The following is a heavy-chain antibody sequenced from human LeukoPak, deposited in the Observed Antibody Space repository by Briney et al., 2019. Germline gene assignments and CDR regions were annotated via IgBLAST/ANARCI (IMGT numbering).Heavy chain of an antibody. CDR2: IYYSGST. V-gene: IGHV4-34*01. CDR3: ARHSDYSNYWGWVQLLHFDY. D-gene: IGHD4-11*01. CDR1: GASLNGHY. Sequence: PSETLSLTCAVYGASLNGHYWSWIRQPPGKGLEWIGSIYYSGSTYYNPSLKSRVTISVDTSMNQFSLKLSSVTAADTAVYYCARHSDYSNYWGWVQLLHFDYWGQGTLVTVSS. J-gene: IGHJ4*02.